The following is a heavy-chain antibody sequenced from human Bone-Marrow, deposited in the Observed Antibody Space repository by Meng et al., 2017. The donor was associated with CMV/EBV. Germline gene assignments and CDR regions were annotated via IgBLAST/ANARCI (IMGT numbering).Heavy chain of an antibody. CDR3: AGSITIFGMASWFDP. J-gene: IGHJ5*02. Sequence: GGSLRLSCAASGFTFSSYSMNWVRQAPGKGLEWVAVISYDGSNKYYADSVKGRFAISRDNSKNTLYLQMNSLRGEDTAVYYCAGSITIFGMASWFDPWGQGTLVPVSS. D-gene: IGHD3-3*01. CDR1: GFTFSSYS. CDR2: ISYDGSNK. V-gene: IGHV3-30*03.